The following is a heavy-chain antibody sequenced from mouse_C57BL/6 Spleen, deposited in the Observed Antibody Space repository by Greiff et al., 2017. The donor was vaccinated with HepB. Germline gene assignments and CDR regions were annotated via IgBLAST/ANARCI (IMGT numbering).Heavy chain of an antibody. D-gene: IGHD4-1*01. Sequence: QVQLQQPGAELVKPGASVKMSCKASGYTFTSYRITWVKQRPGQGLEWIGDIYPGSGSTNYNEKFKSKATLTVDTSSSTAYMQLSSLTSEDSAVYYCAREGDWDGDFDYWGQGTTLTVSS. J-gene: IGHJ2*01. CDR1: GYTFTSYR. CDR3: AREGDWDGDFDY. CDR2: IYPGSGST. V-gene: IGHV1-55*01.